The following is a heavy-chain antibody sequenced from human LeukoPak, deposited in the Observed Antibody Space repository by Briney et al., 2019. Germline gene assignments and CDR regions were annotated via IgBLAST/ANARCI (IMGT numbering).Heavy chain of an antibody. J-gene: IGHJ5*02. Sequence: ASVKVSCKASGYTFTGYYMHWVRQAPGQGLEWMGWINPNSGGTNYAQKFQGRVTMTRDTSISTAYMELSRLRSDDTAVYYCARVRYCSGGSCRDNWFDPWSQGTLVTVSS. CDR1: GYTFTGYY. CDR2: INPNSGGT. CDR3: ARVRYCSGGSCRDNWFDP. V-gene: IGHV1-2*02. D-gene: IGHD2-15*01.